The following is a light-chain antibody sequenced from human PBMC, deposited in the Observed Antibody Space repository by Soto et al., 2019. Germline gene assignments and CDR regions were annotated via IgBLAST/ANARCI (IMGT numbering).Light chain of an antibody. Sequence: EIVLTQSPATLSLSPGERATLSCRASQSVSSYLAWYQQKPGQAPRLLIYDASNRATGIPARFSGSGSGTVFTLTSSRLEPEDFAVYDCQQRSNWPPGFTFGPGTKVDIK. CDR2: DAS. J-gene: IGKJ3*01. CDR1: QSVSSY. CDR3: QQRSNWPPGFT. V-gene: IGKV3-11*01.